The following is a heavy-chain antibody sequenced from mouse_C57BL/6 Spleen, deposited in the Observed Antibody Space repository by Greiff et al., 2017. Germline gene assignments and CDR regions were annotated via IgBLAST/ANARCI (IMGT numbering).Heavy chain of an antibody. CDR3: ARGGREAMDY. D-gene: IGHD3-3*01. V-gene: IGHV1-61*01. CDR2: IYPSDSET. J-gene: IGHJ4*01. CDR1: GYTFTSYW. Sequence: QVQLKPPGAELVRPGSSVKLSCKASGYTFTSYWMDWVKQRPGQGLEWIGNIYPSDSETHYNQKFKDKATLTVDKSSSTAYMQLSSLTSEDSAVYYCARGGREAMDYWGQGTSGTVSS.